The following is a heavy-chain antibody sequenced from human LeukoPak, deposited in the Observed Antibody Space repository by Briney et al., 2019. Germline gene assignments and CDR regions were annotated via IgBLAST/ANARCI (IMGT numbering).Heavy chain of an antibody. Sequence: SGGSLRLSCAASGFTFSSYAMSWVRQAPGKGLEWVSSILGSGGGDTTYYADSVKGRFTISRDNSKNTLYLQMNSLRAEDTAVYYCAKEEWLGKMNYFDYWGQGTLVTVSS. V-gene: IGHV3-23*01. CDR2: ILGSGGGDTT. D-gene: IGHD3-3*01. CDR3: AKEEWLGKMNYFDY. CDR1: GFTFSSYA. J-gene: IGHJ4*02.